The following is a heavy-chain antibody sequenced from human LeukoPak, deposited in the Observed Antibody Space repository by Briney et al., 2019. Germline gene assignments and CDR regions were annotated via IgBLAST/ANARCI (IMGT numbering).Heavy chain of an antibody. J-gene: IGHJ4*02. CDR2: ISGSGGST. Sequence: PGGSLRLSCAASGFTFSSYGMSWVRQAPGKGLEWVSAISGSGGSTYSADSVKGRFTISRDNSKNTLYLQMNSLRAEDTAVYYCAKDVGGYYSDSSGYYFDYWGQGTLVTVSS. CDR3: AKDVGGYYSDSSGYYFDY. D-gene: IGHD3-22*01. CDR1: GFTFSSYG. V-gene: IGHV3-23*01.